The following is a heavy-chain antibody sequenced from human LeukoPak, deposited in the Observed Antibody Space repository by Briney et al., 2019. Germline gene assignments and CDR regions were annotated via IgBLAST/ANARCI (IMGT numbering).Heavy chain of an antibody. J-gene: IGHJ5*02. D-gene: IGHD6-13*01. CDR3: AHPTEYSSSWYGNWFDP. CDR1: GFTFSSYA. V-gene: IGHV3-23*01. Sequence: GGSLRLSCAASGFTFSSYAMSWVRQAPGKGLECISGFSGSGGSTYYADSVKGRFTISRDNSKNTLYLQMNSLRAEDTAVYYCAHPTEYSSSWYGNWFDPWGQGTLVTVSS. CDR2: FSGSGGST.